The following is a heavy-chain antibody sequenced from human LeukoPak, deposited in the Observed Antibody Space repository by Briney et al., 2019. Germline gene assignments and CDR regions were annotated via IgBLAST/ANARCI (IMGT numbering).Heavy chain of an antibody. CDR1: GGSISSYY. J-gene: IGHJ4*02. D-gene: IGHD6-13*01. CDR3: ARETAAGHFDY. V-gene: IGHV4-59*01. Sequence: PSETLSLTCTVSGGSISSYYWSWIRQPPAKGLEWIGYIFYSGSTNYNPSLKSRVTMSVDTSKNQFSLKVSSVTAADTAVYYCARETAAGHFDYWGQGTLVTVSS. CDR2: IFYSGST.